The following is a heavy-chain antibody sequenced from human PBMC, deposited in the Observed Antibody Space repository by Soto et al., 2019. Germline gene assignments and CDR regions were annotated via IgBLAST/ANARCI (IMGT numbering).Heavy chain of an antibody. CDR1: GFTFSSYS. CDR2: ISSSSSYI. V-gene: IGHV3-21*02. D-gene: IGHD3-16*01. Sequence: EVQLLESGGGLVQPGGSLRLSCAASGFTFSSYSMNWVRQAPGKGLEWVSSISSSSSYIYYADSVKGRFTISRDNAKNSLYLQMNSLRAEDTAVYYCARWGRVAGGFDYWGQGTLVTVSS. J-gene: IGHJ4*02. CDR3: ARWGRVAGGFDY.